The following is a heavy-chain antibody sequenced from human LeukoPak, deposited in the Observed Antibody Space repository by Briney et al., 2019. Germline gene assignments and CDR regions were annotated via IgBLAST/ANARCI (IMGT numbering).Heavy chain of an antibody. CDR3: TRLGYCSGGSCKADY. CDR1: GFTFSGSA. V-gene: IGHV3-73*01. D-gene: IGHD2-15*01. Sequence: GGSLRLSCAASGFTFSGSAMHWVRQASGKGLEWVGRIRSKANSYATAYAASVKGRFTISRDDSKNTAYLQMNSLKTEDTAVYYCTRLGYCSGGSCKADYWGQGTLVTVSS. CDR2: IRSKANSYAT. J-gene: IGHJ4*02.